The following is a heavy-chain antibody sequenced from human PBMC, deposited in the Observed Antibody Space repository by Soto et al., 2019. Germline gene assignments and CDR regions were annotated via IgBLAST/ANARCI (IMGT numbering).Heavy chain of an antibody. CDR3: TRKTPPNGMEV. V-gene: IGHV3-13*01. Sequence: EVQLVESGGGLVQPGGSLRLSCAASGFTLSSYDIHWVRQATGEGLAWVSGIGSGGDTHYADSVKGRFIISSEDGKNSLYLQMNNLRVGDTAVYYCTRKTPPNGMEVWGQGATVTVSS. CDR2: IGSGGDT. D-gene: IGHD2-15*01. J-gene: IGHJ6*02. CDR1: GFTLSSYD.